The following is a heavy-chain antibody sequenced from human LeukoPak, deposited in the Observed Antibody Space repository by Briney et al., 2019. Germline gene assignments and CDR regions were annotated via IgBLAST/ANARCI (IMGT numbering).Heavy chain of an antibody. J-gene: IGHJ4*02. V-gene: IGHV3-21*01. CDR3: ARITHGLPHY. CDR2: ISSSSYI. CDR1: GFTFSSYS. Sequence: GGSLRLSCAASGFTFSSYSMNWVRQAPGKGLEWVSSISSSSYIYYAASVKGRFTISRDNAKNSLYLQMNSLRAEDTAVYYCARITHGLPHYWGQGTLVTVSS. D-gene: IGHD5-12*01.